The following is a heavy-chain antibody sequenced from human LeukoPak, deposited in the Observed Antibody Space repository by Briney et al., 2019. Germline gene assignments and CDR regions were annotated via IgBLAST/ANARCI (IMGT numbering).Heavy chain of an antibody. J-gene: IGHJ4*02. Sequence: SETLSLTCTVSDDSARSDNYYGGWVRQPPGKGLEWIGNIYYSGSTYYNSSLKSRVTISVDTSKNQFSLKLSSMTAADTAVYYCASDKGYSNNYFDYWGQGTLVTVSS. D-gene: IGHD6-13*01. CDR3: ASDKGYSNNYFDY. CDR2: IYYSGST. CDR1: DDSARSDNYY. V-gene: IGHV4-39*02.